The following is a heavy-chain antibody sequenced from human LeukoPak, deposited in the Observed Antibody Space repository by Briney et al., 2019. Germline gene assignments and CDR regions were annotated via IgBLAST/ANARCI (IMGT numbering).Heavy chain of an antibody. V-gene: IGHV3-33*01. CDR2: IWYDGSNK. Sequence: GGSLRLSCAASGFTFSSYGMHWVRQAPGKGLEWVAVIWYDGSNKYYADSVKGRFTISRDNSKNTLYLQMNSLRAEDTAVYYCARGGHYGDYPYYFDYWGQGTLVTVSS. J-gene: IGHJ4*02. CDR1: GFTFSSYG. D-gene: IGHD4-17*01. CDR3: ARGGHYGDYPYYFDY.